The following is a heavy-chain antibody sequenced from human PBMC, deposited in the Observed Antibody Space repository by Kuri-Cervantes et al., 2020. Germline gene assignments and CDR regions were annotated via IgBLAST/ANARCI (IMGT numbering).Heavy chain of an antibody. J-gene: IGHJ6*02. CDR1: GGSISSSSYY. Sequence: SETLSLTCTVSGGSISSSSYYWSWIRQPAGKGLEWIGRIYTSGSTNYNPSLKSRVTISVDTSRNQFSLRLSSVTAADTAIYYCARGPTTGGGNGMDAWGPGTTVTVSS. D-gene: IGHD7-27*01. V-gene: IGHV4-61*02. CDR3: ARGPTTGGGNGMDA. CDR2: IYTSGST.